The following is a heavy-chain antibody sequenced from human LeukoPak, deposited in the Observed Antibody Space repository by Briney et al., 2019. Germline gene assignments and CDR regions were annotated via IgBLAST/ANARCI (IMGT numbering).Heavy chain of an antibody. CDR2: VYPSGST. V-gene: IGHV4-4*02. CDR1: GDSISNCNW. D-gene: IGHD6-25*01. CDR3: GTTEHDSGDY. J-gene: IGHJ4*02. Sequence: PSETLSLTCAVSGDSISNCNWWTWIRQPPGKGLEWIGEVYPSGSTNYSPSLKSRGTISVDKSRNEFSLTIKSVTAADTALYFCGTTEHDSGDYWGQGTLVTVSS.